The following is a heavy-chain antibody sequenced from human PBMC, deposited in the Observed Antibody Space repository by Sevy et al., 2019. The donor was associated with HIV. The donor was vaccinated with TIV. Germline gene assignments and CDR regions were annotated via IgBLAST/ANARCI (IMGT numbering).Heavy chain of an antibody. CDR2: VSSSSTYI. V-gene: IGHV3-21*01. Sequence: GGSLRLSCAASGFTFSTYSMNWVRQAPGKGLEWVSSVSSSSTYIYYADSVKGRFTISRDNAQNSMWLQMNSLRAEDTAVYYCARDLCTGGVCPRWGYYYYGMDVWGHGTTVTVSS. CDR1: GFTFSTYS. J-gene: IGHJ6*02. CDR3: ARDLCTGGVCPRWGYYYYGMDV. D-gene: IGHD2-8*02.